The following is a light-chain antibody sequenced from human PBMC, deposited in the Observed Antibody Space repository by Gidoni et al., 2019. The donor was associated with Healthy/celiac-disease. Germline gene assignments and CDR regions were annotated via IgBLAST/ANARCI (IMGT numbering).Light chain of an antibody. CDR3: QQYGSSPQP. CDR2: SAS. V-gene: IGKV3-20*01. CDR1: QSVSISY. Sequence: IVLTQSPGTLSLSPGERATLSGRASQSVSISYLAWYQQKPGQAPMLLIYSASTRATGIPDMFSGSGSGTDFTLTIIRLEPEDFGVYYCQQYGSSPQPFGQGTKVEIK. J-gene: IGKJ1*01.